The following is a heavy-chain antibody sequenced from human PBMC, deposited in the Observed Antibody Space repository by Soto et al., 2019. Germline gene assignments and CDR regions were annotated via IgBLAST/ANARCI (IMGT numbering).Heavy chain of an antibody. V-gene: IGHV1-18*01. Sequence: ASVKVSCKASGYTFTSYGISWVRQAPGQGLEWMGWISAYNGNTNYAQKLQGRVTMTTDTSTSPAYMELRSLRSDDTAVYCCAGGYDFWSGYYMDYYYGMDVWGHGTTVTVSS. CDR2: ISAYNGNT. D-gene: IGHD3-3*01. CDR3: AGGYDFWSGYYMDYYYGMDV. CDR1: GYTFTSYG. J-gene: IGHJ6*02.